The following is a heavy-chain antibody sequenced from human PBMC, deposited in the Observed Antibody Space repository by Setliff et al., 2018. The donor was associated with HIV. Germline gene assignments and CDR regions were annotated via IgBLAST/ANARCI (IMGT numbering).Heavy chain of an antibody. J-gene: IGHJ4*02. CDR1: GFTFSSYS. V-gene: IGHV3-21*01. CDR3: ARVYDYGDYPFDY. D-gene: IGHD4-17*01. Sequence: GGSLRLSCAASGFTFSSYSMNWVRQAPGKGLEWVSFISSSSSYIYYADSVKGRFTISRDNAKNSLYLQMNSLRAEDTAVYYCARVYDYGDYPFDYWGQGTLVTVSS. CDR2: ISSSSSYI.